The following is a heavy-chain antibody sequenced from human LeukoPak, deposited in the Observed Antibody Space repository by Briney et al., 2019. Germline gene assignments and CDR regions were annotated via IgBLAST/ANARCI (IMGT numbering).Heavy chain of an antibody. CDR1: GGTFSSYA. CDR3: ARESSRDGYNFRRFDY. V-gene: IGHV1-69*05. CDR2: IIPIFGTA. Sequence: SVKVSCKASGGTFSSYAISWVRQAPGQGLEWIGRIIPIFGTANYAQKFQGRVTITTDESTSTAYMELSSLRSEDTAVYYCARESSRDGYNFRRFDYWGQGTLVTVSS. J-gene: IGHJ4*02. D-gene: IGHD5-24*01.